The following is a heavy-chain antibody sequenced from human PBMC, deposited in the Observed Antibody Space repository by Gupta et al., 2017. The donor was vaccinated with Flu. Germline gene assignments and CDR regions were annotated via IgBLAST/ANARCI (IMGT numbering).Heavy chain of an antibody. D-gene: IGHD3-10*01. CDR3: ARDPHYGSGTDGLDV. CDR2: IYSTGSA. CDR1: GGSIISYY. J-gene: IGHJ6*02. V-gene: IGHV4-4*07. Sequence: QVQLQESGPGLVKPSETLSLICTVSGGSIISYYWSWIRQPAGKGLEWIGRIYSTGSADYTPSLKSRVSMSVDTSKNQFSLKLSSVTAADTAVYYCARDPHYGSGTDGLDVWGQGTTVIVSS.